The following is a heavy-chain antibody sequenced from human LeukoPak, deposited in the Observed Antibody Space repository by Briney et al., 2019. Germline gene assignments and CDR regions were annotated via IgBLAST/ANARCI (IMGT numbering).Heavy chain of an antibody. CDR3: AKDISRGYYCGSGTLDY. J-gene: IGHJ4*02. D-gene: IGHD3-10*01. Sequence: PGGSLRLSCAASGFTFDDYTMHWVRQAPGKGLEWVSLISWDGGSTYYADSVKGRFTISRDNSKNSLYLQMNSLRTEDTALYYCAKDISRGYYCGSGTLDYWGQGTLVTVSS. CDR2: ISWDGGST. V-gene: IGHV3-43*01. CDR1: GFTFDDYT.